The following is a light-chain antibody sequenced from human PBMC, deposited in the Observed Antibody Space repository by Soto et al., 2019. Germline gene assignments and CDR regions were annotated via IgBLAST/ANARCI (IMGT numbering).Light chain of an antibody. J-gene: IGKJ2*01. CDR1: QSLSSS. Sequence: EIVMTQSPATLSVSPGERATLSCRASQSLSSSIAWYQQKPGQAPRLLIYGASTRATGVPARFSGSGSGTDFTLTIISLQSEDFAVYYCQQYNNWTDMYTFGQGTKLEIK. CDR2: GAS. CDR3: QQYNNWTDMYT. V-gene: IGKV3-15*01.